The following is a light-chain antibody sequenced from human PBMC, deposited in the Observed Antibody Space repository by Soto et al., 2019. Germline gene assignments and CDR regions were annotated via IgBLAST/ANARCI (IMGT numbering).Light chain of an antibody. CDR3: CSYAGSYTSVV. V-gene: IGLV2-11*01. CDR2: NVD. J-gene: IGLJ3*02. Sequence: QSALTQPRSVSGSPGQSVAISCTGTSSDVGGYRYVSWYQHLPGKAPKLIIYNVDQRPSGVPDRFSGSKSGNSASLTISGLQTDDDSDYYCCSYAGSYTSVVCGAGTKLTVL. CDR1: SSDVGGYRY.